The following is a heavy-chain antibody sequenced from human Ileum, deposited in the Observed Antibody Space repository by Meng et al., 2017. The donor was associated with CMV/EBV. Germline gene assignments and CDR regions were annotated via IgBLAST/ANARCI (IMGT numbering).Heavy chain of an antibody. J-gene: IGHJ6*02. Sequence: SGPTLVKPTQTLTLTCTFSGFSLSTSGVGVGWIRQPPGKALEWLALIYWNDDKRYSPSLKSRLTITKDTSKNQVVLTMTNMDPVDTATYYCVHTSYCSSTSCNRYYYYGMDVWGQGTTVTVSS. CDR3: VHTSYCSSTSCNRYYYYGMDV. D-gene: IGHD2-2*01. CDR1: GFSLSTSGVG. CDR2: IYWNDDK. V-gene: IGHV2-5*01.